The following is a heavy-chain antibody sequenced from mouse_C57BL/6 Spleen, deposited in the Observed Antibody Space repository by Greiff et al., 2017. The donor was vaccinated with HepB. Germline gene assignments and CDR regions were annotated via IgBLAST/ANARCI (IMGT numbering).Heavy chain of an antibody. D-gene: IGHD2-4*01. J-gene: IGHJ3*01. CDR1: GFSLSTSGMG. Sequence: QVTLKESGPGILQSSQTLSLTCSFSGFSLSTSGMGVSWIRQPSGKGLQWLAHIYWDDDKRYNPSLKSRLTISKHTSRNQVFLTITSVDTADTATYYCAHGPYYDYDDVAFAYWGQGTLVTVSA. CDR3: AHGPYYDYDDVAFAY. CDR2: IYWDDDK. V-gene: IGHV8-12*01.